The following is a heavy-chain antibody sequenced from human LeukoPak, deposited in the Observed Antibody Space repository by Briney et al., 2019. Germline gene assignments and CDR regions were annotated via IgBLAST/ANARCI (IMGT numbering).Heavy chain of an antibody. CDR2: INPNSGGT. Sequence: TSVKVSCKASGYTFTGYYMHWVRQAPGQGLEWMGWINPNSGGTNYAQKFQGRVTMTRDTSISTAYMELSRLRSDDTAVYYCARARTRQGPDYWGQGTLVIVSS. J-gene: IGHJ4*02. V-gene: IGHV1-2*02. CDR1: GYTFTGYY. CDR3: ARARTRQGPDY.